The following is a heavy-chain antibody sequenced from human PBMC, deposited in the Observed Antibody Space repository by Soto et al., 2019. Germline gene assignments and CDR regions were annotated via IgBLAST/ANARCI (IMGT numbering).Heavy chain of an antibody. CDR2: INAGNVNT. V-gene: IGHV1-3*01. D-gene: IGHD3-10*01. J-gene: IGHJ3*02. Sequence: ASVKVSCKASGYTFTSYAMHWVRQAPGQRLEWMGWINAGNVNTKYSQKFQGRVTITRDTSASTAYMELSSLRSEDTAVYYCASGMVRGAPGYAFDIWGQGTMVTVSS. CDR1: GYTFTSYA. CDR3: ASGMVRGAPGYAFDI.